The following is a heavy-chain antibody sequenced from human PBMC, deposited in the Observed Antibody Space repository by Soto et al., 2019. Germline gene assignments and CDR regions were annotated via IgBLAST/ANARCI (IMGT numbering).Heavy chain of an antibody. CDR1: GFPFSLYG. V-gene: IGHV3-64D*06. J-gene: IGHJ4*02. CDR3: VKGSAAGAGYFYGN. CDR2: ISSDGGET. D-gene: IGHD6-13*01. Sequence: GGSLRLSCSASGFPFSLYGVQWVRQAPGKGLEYVAGISSDGGETYHADSVKGRFTISRDNPKKTLYLQMTSLRVEDTAVYYCVKGSAAGAGYFYGNWGQGTLVTVSS.